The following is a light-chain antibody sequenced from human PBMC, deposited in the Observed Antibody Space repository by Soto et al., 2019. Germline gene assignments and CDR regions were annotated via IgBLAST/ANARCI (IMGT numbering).Light chain of an antibody. CDR3: QQYNSYPLT. CDR2: EAS. CDR1: QSVRDW. J-gene: IGKJ4*01. V-gene: IGKV1-5*01. Sequence: QMTQFPATLSATVGDRVTLTCRASQSVRDWLAWYQQKPGKAPKLLIYEASSWESGVPSRFSGSGSGTEFTLTISSLQPDDVAAYYCQQYNSYPLTFGGGTKVDIK.